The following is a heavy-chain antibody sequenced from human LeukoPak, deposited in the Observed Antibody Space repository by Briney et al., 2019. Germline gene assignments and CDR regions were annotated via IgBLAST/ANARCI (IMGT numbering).Heavy chain of an antibody. V-gene: IGHV3-23*01. D-gene: IGHD1-14*01. Sequence: GGSLRLSCAASGFTFNNYAMNWVRQAPGKGLEWVSIISGSGGTTYYADSVKGRFTISRDSSKNTLYLQMNSLRAEDTAVYYCAKVSGGGLYYDGMDVWGQGTTVTVSS. CDR1: GFTFNNYA. J-gene: IGHJ6*02. CDR2: ISGSGGTT. CDR3: AKVSGGGLYYDGMDV.